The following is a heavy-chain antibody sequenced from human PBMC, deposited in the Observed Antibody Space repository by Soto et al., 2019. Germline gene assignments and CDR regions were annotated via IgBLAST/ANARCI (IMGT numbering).Heavy chain of an antibody. V-gene: IGHV4-30-4*02. J-gene: IGHJ5*02. CDR3: ARVPYYYGSGSYLWWFDP. CDR1: GDSISSGDYY. CDR2: IYYSGNT. D-gene: IGHD3-10*01. Sequence: SETLSLTCTVSGDSISSGDYYWSWIRQPPGKGLEWIGCIYYSGNTYYNPSLKRRFSISVDTSKNQFSLKLSSVTAADTAVYYCARVPYYYGSGSYLWWFDPWGQGTLVTVSS.